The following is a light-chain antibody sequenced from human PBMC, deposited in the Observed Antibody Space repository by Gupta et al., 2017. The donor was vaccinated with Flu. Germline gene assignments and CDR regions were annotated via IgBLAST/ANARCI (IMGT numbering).Light chain of an antibody. Sequence: VTPGEPASISCSASQVRLHSNGYKYQDRSLVEPGQSPQLLLYLGSKRSPGVPDRTSGSGSGADLTLKISRREAENVGVTYCRQTLQTPITFGGGTKVEI. CDR2: LGS. V-gene: IGKV2-28*01. J-gene: IGKJ4*01. CDR3: RQTLQTPIT. CDR1: QVRLHSNGYKY.